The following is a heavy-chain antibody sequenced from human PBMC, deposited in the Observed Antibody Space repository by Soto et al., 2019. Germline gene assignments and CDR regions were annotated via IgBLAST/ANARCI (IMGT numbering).Heavy chain of an antibody. Sequence: GGSLRLSCAASGFTFSSYAMSWVRQAPGKGLEWVSAISGSGGSTYYADSVKGRFTISRDNSKNTLYLQMNSLRAEDTAVYYCAKGFVVAATPYSYGMDVWGQGTTVTVSS. CDR3: AKGFVVAATPYSYGMDV. CDR1: GFTFSSYA. J-gene: IGHJ6*02. CDR2: ISGSGGST. V-gene: IGHV3-23*01. D-gene: IGHD2-15*01.